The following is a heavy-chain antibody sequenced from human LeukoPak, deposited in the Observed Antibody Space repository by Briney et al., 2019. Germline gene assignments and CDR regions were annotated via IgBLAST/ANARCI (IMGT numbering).Heavy chain of an antibody. CDR1: RYTFTSYD. CDR2: MNPTTGNT. CDR3: ARLSQTPDYYGGGGYFYLGY. J-gene: IGHJ4*02. V-gene: IGHV1-8*01. Sequence: ASVKVSCKGFRYTFTSYDINWLRQAPGQGLEWMGWMNPTTGNTGYAPKFQGRVSMTRDTSMSTAFLELSGLRSDDTAVYYCARLSQTPDYYGGGGYFYLGYWGQGTRVTVSS. D-gene: IGHD3-10*01.